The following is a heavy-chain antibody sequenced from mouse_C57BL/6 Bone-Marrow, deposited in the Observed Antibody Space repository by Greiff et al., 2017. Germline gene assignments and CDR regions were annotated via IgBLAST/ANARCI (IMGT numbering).Heavy chain of an antibody. CDR1: GYTFTDYN. CDR2: INPNNGGT. D-gene: IGHD1-1*01. V-gene: IGHV1-22*01. J-gene: IGHJ2*01. CDR3: ARDGTTVVATDY. Sequence: VQLQQSGPELVKPGASVKMSCKASGYTFTDYNMHWVKQSHGKSLEWIGYINPNNGGTSYNQKFKGKDTLTVNKSSSTAYMELRSLTSEDAAVYYCARDGTTVVATDYWGQGTTRTVSS.